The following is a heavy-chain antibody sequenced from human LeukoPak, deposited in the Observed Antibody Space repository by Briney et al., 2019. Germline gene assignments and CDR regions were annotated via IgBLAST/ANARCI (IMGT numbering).Heavy chain of an antibody. Sequence: GGSLTLPCTVSGFALSSYWVSGLRQAPGKGLEGVANINHDGSVKYYVDSVKGRFTISRDNAKNSLYLQMNSLRAEDTAVNFCARDESYCSNYWGQGCLVTVSS. V-gene: IGHV3-7*05. J-gene: IGHJ4*02. D-gene: IGHD2-2*01. CDR2: INHDGSVK. CDR1: GFALSSYW. CDR3: ARDESYCSNY.